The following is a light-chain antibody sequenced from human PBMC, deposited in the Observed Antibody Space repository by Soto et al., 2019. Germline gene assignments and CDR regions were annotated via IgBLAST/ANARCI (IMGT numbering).Light chain of an antibody. CDR1: ISDVGGYNY. Sequence: QSVLTQPASVSRFHGQSLTIPCPSPISDVGGYNYVSWYQQHPGKAPKLMIYEVSNRPSGVSNRFSGSKSGNTASLTISGLQAEDEADYYCSSYTSSSTPYVFGTGTKGSV. CDR2: EVS. J-gene: IGLJ1*01. CDR3: SSYTSSSTPYV. V-gene: IGLV2-14*01.